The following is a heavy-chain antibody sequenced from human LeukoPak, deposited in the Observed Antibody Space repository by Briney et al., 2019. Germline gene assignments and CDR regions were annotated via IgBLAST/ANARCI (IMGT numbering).Heavy chain of an antibody. CDR1: GYTFTSYG. D-gene: IGHD6-19*01. J-gene: IGHJ4*02. V-gene: IGHV1-18*01. CDR2: ISLYNGNT. Sequence: ASVKVSCKASGYTFTSYGISWVRQAPGQGLEWMGWISLYNGNTKYAQKFQGRVTMTTDTSTSTAYMELRSLRSDDTAVYYCAESGAVAAWYSFDYWGQGTLVTVSS. CDR3: AESGAVAAWYSFDY.